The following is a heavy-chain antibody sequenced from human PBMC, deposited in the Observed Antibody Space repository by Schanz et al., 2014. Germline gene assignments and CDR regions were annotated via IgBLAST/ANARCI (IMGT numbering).Heavy chain of an antibody. CDR3: ARVHHYDPSGWGYFDY. V-gene: IGHV3-33*01. Sequence: QAQLMESGGGVVQPGTSLILSCSVSGFSLNTYGIHWFRQPAGKGLEWVAVIWNNGVTKYYADSVRGRFTISRDSGQNSLYLQMNSLRAGDTSVYFCARVHHYDPSGWGYFDYWGQGALVTVSS. CDR2: IWNNGVTK. J-gene: IGHJ4*02. CDR1: GFSLNTYG. D-gene: IGHD3-22*01.